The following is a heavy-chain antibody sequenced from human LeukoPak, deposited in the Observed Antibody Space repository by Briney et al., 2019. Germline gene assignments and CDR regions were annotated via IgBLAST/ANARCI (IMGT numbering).Heavy chain of an antibody. V-gene: IGHV3-20*01. CDR3: ARASSAGDNDY. D-gene: IGHD6-13*01. CDR1: GFIFDDYG. J-gene: IGHJ4*02. Sequence: PGGSLRLSCAASGFIFDDYGMSWVRQGPGKGLEWVSGINWNGDSTGYADSVKGRFTISRDNAKNSLYLQMNSLRAEDTALYRCARASSAGDNDYWGQGTLVTVSS. CDR2: INWNGDST.